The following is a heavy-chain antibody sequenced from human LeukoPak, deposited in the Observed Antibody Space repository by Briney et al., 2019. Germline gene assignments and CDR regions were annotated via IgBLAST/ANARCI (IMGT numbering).Heavy chain of an antibody. CDR1: GFTLSSYW. V-gene: IGHV3-7*01. Sequence: PGGSLRLSCAASGFTLSSYWMSWVRQAPGKGLEWVANIKQDGSEKYYVDSVKGRFTISRDNAKNSLYLQMNSLRAEDTAVYYCARDNWNFYYYMDVWGKGTTVTVSS. CDR2: IKQDGSEK. J-gene: IGHJ6*03. CDR3: ARDNWNFYYYMDV. D-gene: IGHD1-20*01.